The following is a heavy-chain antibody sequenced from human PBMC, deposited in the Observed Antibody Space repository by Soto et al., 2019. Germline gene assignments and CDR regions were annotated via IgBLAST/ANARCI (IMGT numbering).Heavy chain of an antibody. V-gene: IGHV3-73*02. Sequence: EAQLVESGGGLVQPGGSLKLSCATSGFTFSGSSMHWVRQASGRGLEWVGRIRNKANSYATVYAASVKGRFTISRDDSQNTAYLQMNSVKTEDTALYYCTRTDINTPHFDYWGRGILVTVSS. CDR1: GFTFSGSS. J-gene: IGHJ4*02. CDR2: IRNKANSYAT. CDR3: TRTDINTPHFDY.